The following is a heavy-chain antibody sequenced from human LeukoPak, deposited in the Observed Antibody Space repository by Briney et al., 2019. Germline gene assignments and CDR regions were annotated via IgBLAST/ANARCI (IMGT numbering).Heavy chain of an antibody. CDR2: IYYSGST. J-gene: IGHJ6*03. Sequence: KLFGTLSLTCTVSGGSISSDSYYWGWIRQPPGKGLEWIGSIYYSGSTHCNPSLKSRVTISVDTSKNQFSLKLSSVTAADTAVYYCARNRGSTVITDQYYYYYMDVWGKGTTVTVSS. CDR3: ARNRGSTVITDQYYYYYMDV. CDR1: GGSISSDSYY. D-gene: IGHD4-11*01. V-gene: IGHV4-39*07.